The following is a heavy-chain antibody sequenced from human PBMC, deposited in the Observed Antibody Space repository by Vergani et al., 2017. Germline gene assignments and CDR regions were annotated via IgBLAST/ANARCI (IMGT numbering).Heavy chain of an antibody. V-gene: IGHV1-69*18. CDR2: IIPIFGTA. J-gene: IGHJ6*02. D-gene: IGHD6-13*01. Sequence: QVQLVQSGAEVTKPGSSVKVSCKASGDTFSSYAISWVRQAPGQGLEWMGRIIPIFGTANYVQKFQGRVTITADESTSTAYMELSSLRSEDTAVYYCARERRDLAAVGSNYYYYYGMDVWGQGTTVTVSS. CDR1: GDTFSSYA. CDR3: ARERRDLAAVGSNYYYYYGMDV.